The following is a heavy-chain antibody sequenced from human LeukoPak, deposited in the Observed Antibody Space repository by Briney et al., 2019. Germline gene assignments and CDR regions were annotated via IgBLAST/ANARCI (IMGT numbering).Heavy chain of an antibody. CDR3: ARFPAGGVVIRKYYFDY. CDR1: GYTFTGYY. CDR2: INPNSGGT. D-gene: IGHD3-3*01. V-gene: IGHV1-2*02. J-gene: IGHJ4*02. Sequence: GAAVKVSCKASGYTFTGYYLHWVRQAPGQGLEWMGWINPNSGGTNYAQKFQGRVTMTRDTSISTAYMELSRLRYDDTAVFYCARFPAGGVVIRKYYFDYWGQGTLVTVSS.